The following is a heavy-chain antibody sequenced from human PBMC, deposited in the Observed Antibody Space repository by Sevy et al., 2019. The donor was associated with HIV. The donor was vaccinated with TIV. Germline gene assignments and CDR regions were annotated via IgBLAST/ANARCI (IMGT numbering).Heavy chain of an antibody. CDR3: AKDRVSGSYYTGDFDS. J-gene: IGHJ4*02. Sequence: GGSLRLSCAASGFTFTTYTMNWVRQAPGKGLEWVSSISSSSSYIYYADSVKGRFTISRDNSKNTLYLHMDSLRAEDTAVYYCAKDRVSGSYYTGDFDSWGQGTLVTVSS. CDR2: ISSSSSYI. V-gene: IGHV3-21*04. D-gene: IGHD1-26*01. CDR1: GFTFTTYT.